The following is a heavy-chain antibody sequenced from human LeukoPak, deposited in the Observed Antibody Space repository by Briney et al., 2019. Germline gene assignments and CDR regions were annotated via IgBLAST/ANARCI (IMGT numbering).Heavy chain of an antibody. Sequence: GGSLRLSCAASGFTFDDYAMHWVRQAPGKGLEWVSGISWNSGSIGYADSVKGRFTISRDNAKNSLYLQMNSLRAEDTALYYCAKDRGGYTVTTRPYYYYYGMDVWGQGTTVTVSS. D-gene: IGHD4-17*01. V-gene: IGHV3-9*01. CDR3: AKDRGGYTVTTRPYYYYYGMDV. CDR1: GFTFDDYA. J-gene: IGHJ6*02. CDR2: ISWNSGSI.